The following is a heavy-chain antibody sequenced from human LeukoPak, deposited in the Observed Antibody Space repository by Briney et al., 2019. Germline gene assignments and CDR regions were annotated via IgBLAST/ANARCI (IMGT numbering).Heavy chain of an antibody. D-gene: IGHD6-13*01. V-gene: IGHV3-48*01. J-gene: IGHJ6*03. CDR1: GFTFSSYS. CDR2: ISSSSSTI. CDR3: ARAGIAAAGRPYYYYYYMDV. Sequence: PGGSLRLSCAASGFTFSSYSMNWVRQAPGKGLEWVSYISSSSSTIYYADSVKGRFTISRDNAKNSLYLQMNSLRAEDTAVYYCARAGIAAAGRPYYYYYYMDVWGKGTTVTVSS.